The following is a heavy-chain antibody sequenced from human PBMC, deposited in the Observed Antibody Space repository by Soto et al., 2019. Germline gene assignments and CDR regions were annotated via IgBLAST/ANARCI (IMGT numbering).Heavy chain of an antibody. CDR1: GFTFGHYA. CDR3: AKESFTWGGGVYNWYDP. D-gene: IGHD3-16*01. Sequence: GGSLRLSCAASGFTFGHYAMAWVRQAPGKGLEWVSAISATGGRTFYADSVKGRFTISRDNFKNTLYLQINSLRAEDTAKYYFAKESFTWGGGVYNWYDPWGPGSLVTV. J-gene: IGHJ5*02. V-gene: IGHV3-23*01. CDR2: ISATGGRT.